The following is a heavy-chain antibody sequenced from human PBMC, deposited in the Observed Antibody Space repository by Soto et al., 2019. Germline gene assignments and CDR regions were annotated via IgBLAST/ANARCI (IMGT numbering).Heavy chain of an antibody. J-gene: IGHJ4*02. D-gene: IGHD3-22*01. CDR2: MNPNSGNT. V-gene: IGHV1-8*02. CDR1: GYTFTTYD. Sequence: QVQLVQSGAEVKKPGASVKVSCKASGYTFTTYDINWVRQAAGQGLVWMGWMNPNSGNTGYAQKFHGRVTMTRDTSISTAYMELSDLRSEDTAVYYCARGQYFSDSSGYDDYWGQGTQVTVSS. CDR3: ARGQYFSDSSGYDDY.